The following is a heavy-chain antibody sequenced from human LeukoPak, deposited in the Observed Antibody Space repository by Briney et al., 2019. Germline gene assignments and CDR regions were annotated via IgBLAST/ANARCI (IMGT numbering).Heavy chain of an antibody. CDR2: ISYSGST. V-gene: IGHV4-59*01. CDR3: ARYIWGSYPTFEDY. D-gene: IGHD3-16*02. Sequence: SETLSLTYTVSGGSISSYYWSWIRQPPGKGLEWIGYISYSGSTNYNPSLKSRVTISVDTSKNQFSLKLSSVTAADTAVYYCARYIWGSYPTFEDYWGQGTLVTVSS. CDR1: GGSISSYY. J-gene: IGHJ4*02.